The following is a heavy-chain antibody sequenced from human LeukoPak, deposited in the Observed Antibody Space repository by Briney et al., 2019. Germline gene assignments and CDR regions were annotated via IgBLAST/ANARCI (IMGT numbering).Heavy chain of an antibody. CDR2: IKSKTDGGTA. CDR3: TTPGIDYSYC. V-gene: IGHV3-15*07. Sequence: GGSLRLSCAASGFTFDDYAMHWVRQAPGKGLEWVGRIKSKTDGGTADYAAPVKGRFTISRDDSKNTLYLQMNSLKTEDTAVYYCTTPGIDYSYCWGQGTLVTVSS. J-gene: IGHJ4*02. D-gene: IGHD3-10*01. CDR1: GFTFDDYA.